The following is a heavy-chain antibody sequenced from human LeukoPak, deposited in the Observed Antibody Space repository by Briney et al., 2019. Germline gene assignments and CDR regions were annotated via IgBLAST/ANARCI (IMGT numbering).Heavy chain of an antibody. V-gene: IGHV2-5*01. CDR3: AHALESYFDY. Sequence: SGPTLLKPTPALTLTFTFSGFSLSTSGVRVGWIRQPPGKALEWLPLIYWNDDKRYSPSLRSSLTITKDTSKNQVVLTMTNMDPVDTATYYCAHALESYFDYWGQGTLVTVSS. CDR2: IYWNDDK. D-gene: IGHD5-24*01. J-gene: IGHJ4*02. CDR1: GFSLSTSGVR.